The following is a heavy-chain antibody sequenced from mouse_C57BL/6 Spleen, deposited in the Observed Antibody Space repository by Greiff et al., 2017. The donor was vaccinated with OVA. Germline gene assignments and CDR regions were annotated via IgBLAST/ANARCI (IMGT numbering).Heavy chain of an antibody. V-gene: IGHV1-82*01. CDR1: GYAFSSSW. CDR2: LYPGDGDT. Sequence: VQLVESGPELVKPGASVKISCKASGYAFSSSWMNWVKQRPGKGLEWIGRLYPGDGDTNYNGKFKGKATLTADKSSSTAYMQLSSLTSEDSAVYFCAIPRSSGYAMDYWGQGTSVTVSS. J-gene: IGHJ4*01. CDR3: AIPRSSGYAMDY. D-gene: IGHD3-2*02.